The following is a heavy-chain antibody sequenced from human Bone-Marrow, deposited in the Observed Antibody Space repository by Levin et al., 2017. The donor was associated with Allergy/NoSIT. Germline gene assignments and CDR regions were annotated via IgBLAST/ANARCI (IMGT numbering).Heavy chain of an antibody. J-gene: IGHJ2*01. V-gene: IGHV1-2*06. CDR2: INPNSGGT. D-gene: IGHD2-15*01. CDR1: GYTFTGYY. CDR3: ARDQVVVVAATPYWYFDL. Sequence: ASVKVSCKASGYTFTGYYMHWVRQAPGQGLEWMGRINPNSGGTNYAQKFQGRVTMTRDTSISTAYMELSRLRSDDTAVYYCARDQVVVVAATPYWYFDLWGRGTLVTVSS.